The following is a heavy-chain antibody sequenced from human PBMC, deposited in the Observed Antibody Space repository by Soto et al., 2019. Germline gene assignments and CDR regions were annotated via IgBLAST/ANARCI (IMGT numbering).Heavy chain of an antibody. CDR1: GYTFTSYG. Sequence: QVQLVQSGAEVKKPGASVKVSCKASGYTFTSYGISWVRQAPGQGLEWMGWISAYNGNTNYAQKLQGRVTMTTDTHTSTAYMELRSLRSDDTAVYYCARDYDSSCYGTNDAFYILGQGTMVTVSS. V-gene: IGHV1-18*01. D-gene: IGHD3-22*01. CDR3: ARDYDSSCYGTNDAFYI. J-gene: IGHJ3*02. CDR2: ISAYNGNT.